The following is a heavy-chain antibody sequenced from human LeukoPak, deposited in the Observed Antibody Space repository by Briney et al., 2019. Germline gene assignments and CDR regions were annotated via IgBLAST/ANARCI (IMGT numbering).Heavy chain of an antibody. Sequence: GSLRLSCAASGFTFSNYAMSWVRQAPGKGLEWVSSISSSGGGTYYADSVKGRFTISRDNSKNTLSLQMNSLRAEDTAVYYCAREYRGEYYFAYWGQGTLVTVSS. D-gene: IGHD3-10*01. CDR3: AREYRGEYYFAY. CDR1: GFTFSNYA. V-gene: IGHV3-23*01. CDR2: ISSSGGGT. J-gene: IGHJ4*02.